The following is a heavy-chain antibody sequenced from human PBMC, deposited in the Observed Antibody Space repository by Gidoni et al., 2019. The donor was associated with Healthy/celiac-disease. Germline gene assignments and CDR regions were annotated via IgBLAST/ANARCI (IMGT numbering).Heavy chain of an antibody. D-gene: IGHD2-2*01. CDR1: GGSFSGYY. V-gene: IGHV4-34*01. Sequence: QVQLQQWGAGLLKPSETLSLTCAVYGGSFSGYYWSWIRQPPGKGLEWIGEINHSGSTNYNPSLKSRVTISVDTSKNQFSLKLSSVTAADTAVYYCARGAIVVVPAAPFDYWGQGTLVTVSS. CDR2: INHSGST. J-gene: IGHJ4*02. CDR3: ARGAIVVVPAAPFDY.